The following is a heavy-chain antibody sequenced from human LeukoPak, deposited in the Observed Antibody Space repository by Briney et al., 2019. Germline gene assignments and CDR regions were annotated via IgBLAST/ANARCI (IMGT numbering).Heavy chain of an antibody. Sequence: GGSLRLSCAVSGITLSNYGMSWVRQAPGKGLEWVAGISGSGGRTNYADSVKGRFTISRDNSKNTLYLQMNSLRAEDTAVYYCAKERARDGLDYFDYWGQGTLVTVSS. CDR3: AKERARDGLDYFDY. V-gene: IGHV3-23*01. D-gene: IGHD5-24*01. J-gene: IGHJ4*02. CDR1: GITLSNYG. CDR2: ISGSGGRT.